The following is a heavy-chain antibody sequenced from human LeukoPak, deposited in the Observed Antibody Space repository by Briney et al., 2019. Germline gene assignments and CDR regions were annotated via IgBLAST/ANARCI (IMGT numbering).Heavy chain of an antibody. Sequence: SQTLSLTCTVSGGSISSGGHSWSWIRQPPGKGLEWIGYIYHSGSGSTYYNPSLKSRVTISVDTSKNQFSLKLSSVTAADTAVYYCARRLARSITIFGVVGGNWFDPWGQGTLVTVSS. J-gene: IGHJ5*02. CDR2: IYHSGSGST. V-gene: IGHV4-30-2*01. CDR1: GGSISSGGHS. CDR3: ARRLARSITIFGVVGGNWFDP. D-gene: IGHD3-3*01.